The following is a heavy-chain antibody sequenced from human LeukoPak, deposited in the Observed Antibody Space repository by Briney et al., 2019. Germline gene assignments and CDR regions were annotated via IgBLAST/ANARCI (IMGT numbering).Heavy chain of an antibody. CDR2: INPNSGGT. V-gene: IGHV1-2*02. CDR1: GYTFTGYY. CDR3: ARDRHYYYYDSSGPEDY. J-gene: IGHJ4*02. Sequence: GASVKVSCRASGYTFTGYYIHWVRQAPGQGLEWMGWINPNSGGTYYEQKFQGRVTMTRDTSISTAYMELSRLRSDDTAVYYCARDRHYYYYDSSGPEDYWGQGTLVTVSS. D-gene: IGHD3-22*01.